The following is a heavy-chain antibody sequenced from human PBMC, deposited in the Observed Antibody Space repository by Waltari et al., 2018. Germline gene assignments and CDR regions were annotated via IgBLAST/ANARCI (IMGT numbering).Heavy chain of an antibody. D-gene: IGHD3-3*01. Sequence: QVQLVQSGAAVKKPGASVKVSCKASGYPFTGYYMHWVRQAPGQGLEWMGRINPNSGGTNYAQKFQGRVTMTRDTSISTAYMELSRLRSDDTAVYYCARDLLGSGPFWSGDYYFDYWGQGTLVTVSS. CDR3: ARDLLGSGPFWSGDYYFDY. CDR2: INPNSGGT. J-gene: IGHJ4*02. CDR1: GYPFTGYY. V-gene: IGHV1-2*06.